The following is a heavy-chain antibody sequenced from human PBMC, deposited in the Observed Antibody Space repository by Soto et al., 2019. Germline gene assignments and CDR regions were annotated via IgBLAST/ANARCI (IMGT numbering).Heavy chain of an antibody. D-gene: IGHD3-22*01. CDR3: ARSTYYYDSSGLYYFDY. V-gene: IGHV1-69*01. J-gene: IGHJ4*02. CDR2: IIPIFGTA. CDR1: GGTFSSYA. Sequence: QVQLVQSGAEVKKPGSSVKVSCKASGGTFSSYAISWVRQAPGQGLEWMGGIIPIFGTANYAQKFQGRVTITADESTSTAYMELSSLRSDDTAVYYCARSTYYYDSSGLYYFDYWGQGTLVTVSS.